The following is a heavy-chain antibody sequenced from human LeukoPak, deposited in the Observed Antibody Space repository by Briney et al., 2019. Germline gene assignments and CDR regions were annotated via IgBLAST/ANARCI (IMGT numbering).Heavy chain of an antibody. Sequence: PGGSLRLSCAASGFTFSSYAMSWVRQAPGKGLEWVSAISGSGGSTYYADSVKGRFTISRDNSKNTLYLQMNSLRAGDTAVYYCAKDGCSSTSCYADYWGQGTLVTVSS. CDR1: GFTFSSYA. CDR2: ISGSGGST. V-gene: IGHV3-23*01. CDR3: AKDGCSSTSCYADY. J-gene: IGHJ4*02. D-gene: IGHD2-2*01.